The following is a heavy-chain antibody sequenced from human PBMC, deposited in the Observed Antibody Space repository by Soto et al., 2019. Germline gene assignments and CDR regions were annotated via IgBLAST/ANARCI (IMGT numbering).Heavy chain of an antibody. D-gene: IGHD1-26*01. CDR1: GYTFTGYY. CDR2: INPNSGGT. V-gene: IGHV1-2*02. J-gene: IGHJ4*02. Sequence: ASVKVSCKASGYTFTGYYMHWVRQAPGQGLEWMGWINPNSGGTNYAQKFQGRVTMTRDTSTSTVYMELSSLRSEDTAVNYCARSGSYSPFEGAHFSYFDYWGQGTLVNVSS. CDR3: ARSGSYSPFEGAHFSYFDY.